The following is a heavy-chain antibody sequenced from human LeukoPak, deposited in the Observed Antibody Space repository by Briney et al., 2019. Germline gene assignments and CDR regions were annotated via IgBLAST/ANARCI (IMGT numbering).Heavy chain of an antibody. CDR1: GFTFSSYG. CDR3: ASHPRGYDFWSGYYD. Sequence: GGSLRLSCAASGFTFSSYGMHWVRQAPGKGLEWVAFIRYDGSNKYYADSVKGRFTISRDNSKNTLYLQMNSLRAEDTAVYYCASHPRGYDFWSGYYDWGQGTLVTVSS. J-gene: IGHJ4*02. CDR2: IRYDGSNK. D-gene: IGHD3-3*01. V-gene: IGHV3-30*02.